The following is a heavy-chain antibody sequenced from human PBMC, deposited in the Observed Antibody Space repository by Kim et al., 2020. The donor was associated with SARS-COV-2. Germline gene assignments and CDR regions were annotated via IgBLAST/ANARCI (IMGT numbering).Heavy chain of an antibody. CDR2: INHSGST. D-gene: IGHD3-9*01. V-gene: IGHV4-34*01. CDR3: ARKSPYYDILTGRYFQH. Sequence: SETLSLTCAVYGGSFSGYYWSWIRQPPGKGLEWIGEINHSGSTNYNPSLKSRVTISVDTSKNQFSLKLSSVTAADTAVYYCARKSPYYDILTGRYFQHWGQGTLVTVSS. CDR1: GGSFSGYY. J-gene: IGHJ1*01.